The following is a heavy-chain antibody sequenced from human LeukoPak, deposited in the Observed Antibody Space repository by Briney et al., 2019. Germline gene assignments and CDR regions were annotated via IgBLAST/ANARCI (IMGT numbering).Heavy chain of an antibody. J-gene: IGHJ3*02. D-gene: IGHD2-15*01. Sequence: PSETLSLTCTVSGGSISRYYWSWIRQPPGKGLEWIGYIYYSGSTNYNPSLKSRVTISVDTSKNQFSLKLSSVTAADTAVYYCARELGCSGGSCYSDGAFDIWGQGTMVTVSS. CDR2: IYYSGST. CDR1: GGSISRYY. V-gene: IGHV4-59*01. CDR3: ARELGCSGGSCYSDGAFDI.